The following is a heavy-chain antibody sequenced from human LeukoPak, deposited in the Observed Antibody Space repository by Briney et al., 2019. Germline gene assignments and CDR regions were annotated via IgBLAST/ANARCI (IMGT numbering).Heavy chain of an antibody. CDR3: ARVPGDSSGYHVDY. J-gene: IGHJ4*02. V-gene: IGHV3-21*01. CDR1: GFTFSSYS. Sequence: GGSLRLSCAASGFTFSSYSMNWVRQAPGKGLEWVSSISSSSSYIYYADSVKGRFTISRDNAKNSLYLQMNSLRAEDTAVCYCARVPGDSSGYHVDYWGQGTLVTVSS. D-gene: IGHD3-22*01. CDR2: ISSSSSYI.